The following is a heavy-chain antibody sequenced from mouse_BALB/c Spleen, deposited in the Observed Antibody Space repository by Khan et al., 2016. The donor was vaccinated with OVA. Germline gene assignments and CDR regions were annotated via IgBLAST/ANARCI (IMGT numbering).Heavy chain of an antibody. CDR2: ISYSGNT. Sequence: QLEESGPGLVKPSQSLSLTCTVTGYSITSDYARNWIRQFPGNKLEWLGYISYSGNTKYNPSLKSRISVTRDTSKNQFFLQLNSVTTEDTARYYCAGVHGGDFDYWGQGTTLTVSS. V-gene: IGHV3-2*02. CDR1: GYSITSDYA. CDR3: AGVHGGDFDY. J-gene: IGHJ2*01.